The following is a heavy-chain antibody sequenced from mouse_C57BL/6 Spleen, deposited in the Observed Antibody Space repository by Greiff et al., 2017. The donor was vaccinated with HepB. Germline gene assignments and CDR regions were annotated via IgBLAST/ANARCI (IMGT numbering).Heavy chain of an antibody. V-gene: IGHV1-39*01. Sequence: VQLQQSGPELVTPGASVKISCMASGYSFTDYNMHWVKQSNGKSLEWIGVINPNYGTTSYNQQFIGKATLTVEQASSTAYMLLNSLTSEDSAGYYCAREYGEGFDYWGQGTTLP. CDR2: INPNYGTT. CDR3: AREYGEGFDY. CDR1: GYSFTDYN. D-gene: IGHD5-2*01. J-gene: IGHJ2*01.